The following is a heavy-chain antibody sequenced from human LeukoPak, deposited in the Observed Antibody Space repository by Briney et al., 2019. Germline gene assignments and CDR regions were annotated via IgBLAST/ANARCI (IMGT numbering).Heavy chain of an antibody. J-gene: IGHJ3*02. CDR1: GFSFSEHS. V-gene: IGHV3-21*01. D-gene: IGHD3-16*01. CDR2: ISGSSRFI. CDR3: VTGGNPDDTWGSHLDAFDI. Sequence: GSLRLSCEASGFSFSEHSMGWVRLAPGKGLEWVSSISGSSRFIFYVDSVKGRFTVSRDNAKNLVFLQMHGLRADDTAVYYCVTGGNPDDTWGSHLDAFDIWGQGTMVTVSS.